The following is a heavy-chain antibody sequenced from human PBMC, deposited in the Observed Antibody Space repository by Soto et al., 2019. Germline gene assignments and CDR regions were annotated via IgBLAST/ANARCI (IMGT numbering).Heavy chain of an antibody. CDR3: ARQRNSVVTQAYFDL. D-gene: IGHD2-21*02. V-gene: IGHV4-39*01. J-gene: IGHJ4*02. Sequence: XETLSLPCTVTGDSISSRRYDWGWIRQPPGKGLEWIGSIYYSGSTYNNPSLRSRVSMSIDTSKDQFSLKLKSVTAADTALYFCARQRNSVVTQAYFDLWGPGSLVTVSS. CDR2: IYYSGST. CDR1: GDSISSRRYD.